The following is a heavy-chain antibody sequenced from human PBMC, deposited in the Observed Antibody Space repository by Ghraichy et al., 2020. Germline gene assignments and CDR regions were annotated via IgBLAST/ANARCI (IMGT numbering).Heavy chain of an antibody. J-gene: IGHJ4*02. D-gene: IGHD6-19*01. V-gene: IGHV3-7*01. CDR2: IKHDGTAK. CDR1: GFTFNTYY. CDR3: ARLYYGSAWYEDY. Sequence: GSLNISCAASGFTFNTYYMGWVRQAPGKGLEWVANIKHDGTAKSYVDSVKGRFTISRDNARNSLYLQMNSLRVDDTAVYYCARLYYGSAWYEDYWGQGTLVAVSS.